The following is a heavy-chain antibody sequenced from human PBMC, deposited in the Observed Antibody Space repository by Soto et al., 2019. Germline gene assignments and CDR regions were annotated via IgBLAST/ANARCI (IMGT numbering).Heavy chain of an antibody. CDR3: ARQYYDYVWGSYRPREDYFDY. CDR1: GYSFTSYW. Sequence: PGESLKISCKGSGYSFTSYWIGWVRQMPGKGLEWMGIIYPGDSDTRYSPSFQGQVTISADKSISTAYLQWSSLKASDTAMYYCARQYYDYVWGSYRPREDYFDYWGQGTLVTAPQ. V-gene: IGHV5-51*01. CDR2: IYPGDSDT. D-gene: IGHD3-16*02. J-gene: IGHJ4*02.